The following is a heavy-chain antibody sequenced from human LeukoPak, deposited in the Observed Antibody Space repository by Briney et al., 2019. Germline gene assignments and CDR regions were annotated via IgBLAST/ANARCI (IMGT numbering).Heavy chain of an antibody. V-gene: IGHV4-34*01. CDR3: ASRTRFLEWLLRGHWFDP. CDR1: GGSFSGYY. CDR2: INNSGST. D-gene: IGHD3-3*01. J-gene: IGHJ5*02. Sequence: PETLSPTSAVSGGSFSGYYWRWIRQPPGKGLEWIGEINNSGSTNYNPSLKSRVTISVDTSKNQFSLKLSSVTAADTAVYYCASRTRFLEWLLRGHWFDPWGQGTLVTVSS.